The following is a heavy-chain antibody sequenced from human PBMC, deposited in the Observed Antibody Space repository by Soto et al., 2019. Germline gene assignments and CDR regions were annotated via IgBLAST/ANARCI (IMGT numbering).Heavy chain of an antibody. Sequence: GGSLRLSCTASGFTISSYWMSWVRQAPGKGLEWVANVNQDGSEQYYVDSVKGRFTISRDNAKNSLYLQMNSLRAEDTAVYYCAKGRREHSSGWYKFSEYFQHWGQGTLVTVSS. D-gene: IGHD6-19*01. CDR1: GFTISSYW. V-gene: IGHV3-7*05. J-gene: IGHJ1*01. CDR3: AKGRREHSSGWYKFSEYFQH. CDR2: VNQDGSEQ.